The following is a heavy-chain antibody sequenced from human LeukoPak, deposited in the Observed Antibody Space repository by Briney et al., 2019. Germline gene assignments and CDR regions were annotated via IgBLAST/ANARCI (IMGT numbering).Heavy chain of an antibody. D-gene: IGHD5-24*01. CDR3: AKDQADGYTNYGDY. CDR2: IRGGGAST. J-gene: IGHJ4*02. Sequence: GGSLRLSCAASGFTFSSYAMTGVRQAPGKGLEWVSTIRGGGASTYYADSVKGRFTISRDNSKNTLFLQMNSLRAEDTAVYYCAKDQADGYTNYGDYWGQGTLVTVSS. V-gene: IGHV3-23*01. CDR1: GFTFSSYA.